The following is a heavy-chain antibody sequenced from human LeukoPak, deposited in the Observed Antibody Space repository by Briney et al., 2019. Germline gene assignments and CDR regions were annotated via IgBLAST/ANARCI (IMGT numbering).Heavy chain of an antibody. V-gene: IGHV3-30*02. CDR1: GFTFSSYG. D-gene: IGHD3-3*01. Sequence: GGSLRLSCAASGFTFSSYGMHWVRQAPGKGLEWVAFIRYDGSNKYYADSVKGRFTISRDNSENTLYLQMNSLRAEDTAVYYCASLRFLEWLLFLGDYWGQGTLVTVSS. CDR3: ASLRFLEWLLFLGDY. CDR2: IRYDGSNK. J-gene: IGHJ4*02.